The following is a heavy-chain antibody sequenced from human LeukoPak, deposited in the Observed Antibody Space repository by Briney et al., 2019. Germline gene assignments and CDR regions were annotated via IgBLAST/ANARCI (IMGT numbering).Heavy chain of an antibody. D-gene: IGHD2-2*01. J-gene: IGHJ3*02. CDR2: ISSSSSNI. CDR3: ARRDQLGNAFDI. CDR1: GFTFSSYS. Sequence: GGSLRLSCAASGFTFSSYSMNWVRQAPGKGLEWVSSISSSSSNIYYADSVKGRFTISRDNAKNSLYLQMNSLRAEDTAVYYCARRDQLGNAFDIWGQGTMVTVSS. V-gene: IGHV3-21*01.